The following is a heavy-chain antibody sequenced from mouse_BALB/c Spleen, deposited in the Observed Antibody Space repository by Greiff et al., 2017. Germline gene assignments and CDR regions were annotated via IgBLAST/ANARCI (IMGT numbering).Heavy chain of an antibody. CDR2: INPSNGGT. J-gene: IGHJ3*01. CDR3: TRWDYRYGFAY. V-gene: IGHV1S81*02. Sequence: QVQLQQSGAELVKPGASEKLSCKASGYTFTSYYMYWVKQRPGQGLEWIGEINPSNGGTNFNEKFKSKATLTVDKSSSTAYMQLSSLTSEDSAVYYCTRWDYRYGFAYWGQGTLVTVSA. CDR1: GYTFTSYY. D-gene: IGHD2-14*01.